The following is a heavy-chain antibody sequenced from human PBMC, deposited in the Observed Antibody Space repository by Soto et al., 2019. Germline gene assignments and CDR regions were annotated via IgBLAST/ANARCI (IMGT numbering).Heavy chain of an antibody. CDR1: GGSISSGDYY. Sequence: PSETLSLTCTVSGGSISSGDYYWSWIRQPPGKGLEWIGYIYYSGSTYYNPSLKSRVTISVDTSKNQFSLKLSSVTAADTAVYYCARAGSEDYYGMDVWGEGTPVTVSS. CDR2: IYYSGST. D-gene: IGHD6-6*01. V-gene: IGHV4-30-4*01. J-gene: IGHJ6*04. CDR3: ARAGSEDYYGMDV.